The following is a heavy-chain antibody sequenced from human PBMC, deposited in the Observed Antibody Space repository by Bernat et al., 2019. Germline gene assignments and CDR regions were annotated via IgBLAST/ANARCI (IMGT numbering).Heavy chain of an antibody. V-gene: IGHV3-23*01. CDR2: IGSGGDTT. Sequence: EVHLLESGGGLVQPGGSLRLSCAASGFTFSSYAMNWVRQAPGKGLEWVSGIGSGGDTTRYADSVKGRFTISRDNSKNTLYLQMNSLRAEDTAVYFCAAGCTNDVCYINSWGQGTLVTVSS. D-gene: IGHD2-8*01. CDR3: AAGCTNDVCYINS. CDR1: GFTFSSYA. J-gene: IGHJ4*02.